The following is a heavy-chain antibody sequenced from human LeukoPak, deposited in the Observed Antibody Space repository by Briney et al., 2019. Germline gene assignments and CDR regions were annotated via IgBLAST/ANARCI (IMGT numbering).Heavy chain of an antibody. CDR2: IKSKTDGETT. CDR1: GFTFSNAW. CDR3: TSAIVVVPAAMTAEYFQH. Sequence: KSGGSLRLSCAASGFTFSNAWMSWVRQAPGKGLEWVGRIKSKTDGETTDYAAPVKGRFTISRDDSKNTLYLQMNSPKTEDTAVYYCTSAIVVVPAAMTAEYFQHWGQGTLVTVSS. J-gene: IGHJ1*01. D-gene: IGHD2-2*01. V-gene: IGHV3-15*01.